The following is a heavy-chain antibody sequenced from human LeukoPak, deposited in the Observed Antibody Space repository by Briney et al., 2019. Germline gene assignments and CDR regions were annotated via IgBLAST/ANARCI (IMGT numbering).Heavy chain of an antibody. D-gene: IGHD1-26*01. V-gene: IGHV4-4*08. CDR1: GGLINSDY. CDR3: ARGFFYNGKYDWLDP. Sequence: PSETLSLTCTVSGGLINSDYWHWIRQSPGRGLEWVASIHITDISYSPSLKRRVIVSVDTSKNQVFLNLTSPTTADTALHYCARGFFYNGKYDWLDPWGQGTLVTVSS. CDR2: IHITDI. J-gene: IGHJ5*02.